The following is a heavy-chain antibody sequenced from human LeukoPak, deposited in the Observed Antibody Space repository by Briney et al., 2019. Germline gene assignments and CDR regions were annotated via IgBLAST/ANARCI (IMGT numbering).Heavy chain of an antibody. CDR1: GGSISSGSYC. CDR3: ARGAYYYDSSGYRQYFQH. V-gene: IGHV4-61*09. D-gene: IGHD3-22*01. CDR2: IYTSGNT. J-gene: IGHJ1*01. Sequence: SETLSLTCTVSGGSISSGSYCWSWIRQPAGKGLEWIGHIYTSGNTNYNPSLKSRVTISVDTSKNQFSLKLSSVTAADTAVYYCARGAYYYDSSGYRQYFQHWGQGTLVTVSS.